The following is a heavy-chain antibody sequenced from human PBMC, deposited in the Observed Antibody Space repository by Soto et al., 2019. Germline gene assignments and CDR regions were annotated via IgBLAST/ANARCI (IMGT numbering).Heavy chain of an antibody. V-gene: IGHV1-69*10. J-gene: IGHJ3*02. CDR3: ASRGPYYYDSSGYFDAFDI. CDR2: IIPILGIA. D-gene: IGHD3-22*01. CDR1: GGTFGSYA. Sequence: ASVKVSCKASGGTFGSYAISWVRQAPGQGLEWMGGIIPILGIANYAQKFQGRVTITADKSTSTAYMELSSLRSEDTAVYYCASRGPYYYDSSGYFDAFDIWGQGTMVTVSS.